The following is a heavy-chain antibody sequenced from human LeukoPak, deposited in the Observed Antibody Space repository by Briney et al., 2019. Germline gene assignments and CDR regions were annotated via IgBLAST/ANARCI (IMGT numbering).Heavy chain of an antibody. CDR1: GFTFSSYS. CDR2: ISSSSTI. V-gene: IGHV3-48*01. CDR3: ARDYSSSGWYLDY. D-gene: IGHD6-19*01. J-gene: IGHJ4*02. Sequence: GGSLRLSCAASGFTFSSYSMNWVRQAPGKGLEWVSYISSSSTIYYADSVKGRFTISRDNAKNSLYLQMNSLRAEDTAVYYCARDYSSSGWYLDYWGQGTLVTVSS.